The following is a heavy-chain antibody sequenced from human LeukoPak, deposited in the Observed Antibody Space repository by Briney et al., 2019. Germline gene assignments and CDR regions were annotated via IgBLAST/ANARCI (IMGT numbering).Heavy chain of an antibody. CDR3: ARDIEAVAGTYLFDY. Sequence: GRSLRLSCAASGFTFSSYGMHWVRQAPGKGLEWVSVISYGGSNKYYADSVKGRFTISRDNSKNTLYLQMNSLRAEDTAVYYCARDIEAVAGTYLFDYWGQGTLVTVSS. J-gene: IGHJ4*02. CDR2: ISYGGSNK. D-gene: IGHD6-19*01. CDR1: GFTFSSYG. V-gene: IGHV3-30*04.